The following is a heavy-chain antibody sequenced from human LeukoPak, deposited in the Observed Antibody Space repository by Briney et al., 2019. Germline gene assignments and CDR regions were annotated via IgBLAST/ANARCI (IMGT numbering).Heavy chain of an antibody. CDR1: GGSISSYY. V-gene: IGHV4-4*07. Sequence: SETLSLTCTVSGGSISSYYWSWIRQPAGKGLEWIGRIYTSGSTNYNPSLKSRVTMSVDTSKNQFSLKLSSVTAADTAVYHCARALYSGSSWYFQHWGQGTLVTVSS. J-gene: IGHJ1*01. CDR3: ARALYSGSSWYFQH. D-gene: IGHD1-26*01. CDR2: IYTSGST.